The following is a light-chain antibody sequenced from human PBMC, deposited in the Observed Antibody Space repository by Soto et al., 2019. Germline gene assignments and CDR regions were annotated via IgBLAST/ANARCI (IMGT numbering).Light chain of an antibody. CDR2: TNR. V-gene: IGLV1-44*01. CDR1: TSNIGENT. J-gene: IGLJ2*01. CDR3: AAWDDSLNSPV. Sequence: QSVLTQPPSVSGAPGQTVTISCSGNTSNIGENTVDWYQQVPGMAPQLLIYTNRQRPSGVPDRFSASKSGTSASLAISGLQSEDEADYYCAAWDDSLNSPVFGGGTKLTVL.